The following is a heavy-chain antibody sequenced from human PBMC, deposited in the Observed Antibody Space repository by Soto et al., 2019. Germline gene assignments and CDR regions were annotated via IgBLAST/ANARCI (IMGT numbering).Heavy chain of an antibody. CDR2: INPNSGGT. CDR3: ARGWGIATPGPNWFDP. CDR1: GYSLSGYY. Sequence: ASVKVSCKASGYSLSGYYLHWVRQAPGQGPEWMGWINPNSGGTKYVQKFQGRVTMTRDTSISTVYLELSRLRSDDTAVYYCARGWGIATPGPNWFDPWGQGTLVTVSS. D-gene: IGHD6-13*01. V-gene: IGHV1-2*02. J-gene: IGHJ5*02.